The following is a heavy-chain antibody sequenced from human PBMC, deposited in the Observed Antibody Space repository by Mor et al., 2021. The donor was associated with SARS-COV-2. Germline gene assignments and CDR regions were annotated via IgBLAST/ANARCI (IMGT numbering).Heavy chain of an antibody. V-gene: IGHV4-39*01. CDR3: ARLGYYYDSSPGV. Sequence: YSGSTYYNPSRKSRVTISVDTSKNQFSLKLSSVTAADTAVYYCARLGYYYDSSPGVWGQGTLVTVSS. CDR2: YSGST. D-gene: IGHD3-22*01. J-gene: IGHJ4*02.